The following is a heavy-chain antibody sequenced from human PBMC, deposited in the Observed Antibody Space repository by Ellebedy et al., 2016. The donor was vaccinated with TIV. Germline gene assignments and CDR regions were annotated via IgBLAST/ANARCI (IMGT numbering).Heavy chain of an antibody. CDR1: GFTFSIYA. D-gene: IGHD4/OR15-4a*01. J-gene: IGHJ6*02. CDR2: ISGSGDRT. Sequence: PGGSLRLSCAASGFTFSIYAMSWVRQAPGKGLEWFSLISGSGDRTYYADSVKGRFTISRDNSKNTVYLQMNSLRVEDTAVYYCARLSEKDVWGQGTTVTVSS. V-gene: IGHV3-23*01. CDR3: ARLSEKDV.